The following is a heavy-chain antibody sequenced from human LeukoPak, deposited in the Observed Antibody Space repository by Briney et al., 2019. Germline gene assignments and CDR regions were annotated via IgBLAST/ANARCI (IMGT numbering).Heavy chain of an antibody. CDR3: ARSISGFGYSYGDDAFDI. J-gene: IGHJ3*02. CDR2: IYTSGST. Sequence: PSETLSLTCTVSGGSISSGSYYWSWIRQPAGKGLEWIGHIYTSGSTNYNPSLKSRVTMSVDTSKNQFSLKLSSVTAADTAVYYCARSISGFGYSYGDDAFDIWGQGTMVTVSS. D-gene: IGHD5-18*01. V-gene: IGHV4-61*09. CDR1: GGSISSGSYY.